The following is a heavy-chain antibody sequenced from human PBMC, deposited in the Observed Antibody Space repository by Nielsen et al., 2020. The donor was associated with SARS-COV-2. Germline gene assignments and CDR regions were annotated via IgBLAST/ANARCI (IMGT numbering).Heavy chain of an antibody. V-gene: IGHV3-21*04. CDR2: ISSGSSFI. Sequence: GESLKISCAASEFTLSSYSMNWVRQAPGKGLQWVSSISSGSSFIYYADSVKGRFIISRDNAKNSLYLQMNSLRTEDTALYYCAKIGEYDSSPYWGQGTLVTVSS. D-gene: IGHD3-22*01. CDR3: AKIGEYDSSPY. CDR1: EFTLSSYS. J-gene: IGHJ4*02.